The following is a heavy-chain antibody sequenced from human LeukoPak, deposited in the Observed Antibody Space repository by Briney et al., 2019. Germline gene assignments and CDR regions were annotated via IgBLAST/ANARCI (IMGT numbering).Heavy chain of an antibody. D-gene: IGHD4-17*01. CDR2: ISYDGSNK. CDR3: AKDAYTYPDYGDYGLDY. CDR1: GFTFSSYG. J-gene: IGHJ4*02. V-gene: IGHV3-30*18. Sequence: PGGSLRLSCAASGFTFSSYGMHWVRQAPGKGLEWVAVISYDGSNKYYADSVKGRFTISRDNSKNTLYLQMNSLRAEDTAVYYCAKDAYTYPDYGDYGLDYWGQGTLVTVSS.